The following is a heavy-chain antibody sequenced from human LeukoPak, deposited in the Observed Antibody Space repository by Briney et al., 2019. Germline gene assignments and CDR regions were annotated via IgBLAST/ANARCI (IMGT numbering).Heavy chain of an antibody. J-gene: IGHJ4*02. CDR3: ARQGAHPFFDF. V-gene: IGHV4-59*04. CDR1: GGSISSYY. D-gene: IGHD6-6*01. Sequence: SETLSLTCTVSGGSISSYYWSWIRQPPGQGLEWIGNIYYGGSTYYNLSLKSRVTISVDTSKNQFSLKLRSATAADTGVFYCARQGAHPFFDFWGRGILVTVSS. CDR2: IYYGGST.